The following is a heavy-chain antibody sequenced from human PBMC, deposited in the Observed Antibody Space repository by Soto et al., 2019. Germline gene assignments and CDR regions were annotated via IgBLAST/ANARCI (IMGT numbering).Heavy chain of an antibody. D-gene: IGHD3-10*01. CDR1: GGSISSSNW. V-gene: IGHV4-4*02. J-gene: IGHJ6*02. CDR2: IYYSGST. Sequence: SETLSLTCAVSGGSISSSNWWSWVRQPPGKGLEWIGYIYYSGSTNYNPSLKSRVTISVDTSKNQFSLKLSSVTAADTAVYYCARGARGYYGSGKGGMDVWGQGTTVTVSS. CDR3: ARGARGYYGSGKGGMDV.